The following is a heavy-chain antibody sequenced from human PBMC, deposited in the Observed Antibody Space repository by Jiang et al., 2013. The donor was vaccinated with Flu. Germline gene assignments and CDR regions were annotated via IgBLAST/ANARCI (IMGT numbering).Heavy chain of an antibody. CDR2: IYHSENT. V-gene: IGHV4-39*01. J-gene: IGHJ3*02. Sequence: GRGLEWIGSIYHSENTYFNPSLRSRVAISVDTSKNQVSLKLNSVTAADTAIYYCARHPPLATQSPHGFDIWGQGTMVTVSS. D-gene: IGHD3-3*02. CDR3: ARHPPLATQSPHGFDI.